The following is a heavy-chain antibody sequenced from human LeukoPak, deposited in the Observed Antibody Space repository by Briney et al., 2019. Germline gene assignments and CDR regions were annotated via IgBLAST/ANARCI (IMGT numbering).Heavy chain of an antibody. CDR1: GFTFSSYA. D-gene: IGHD6-19*01. Sequence: GGSLRLSCAASGFTFSSYAMSWVRQASGKGLEWVSVISGDGGNAYYADSVKGRFTISRDNSKNTLFLQMNSLRAEDTAVYYCAKRTAVTGAIDFWGRGTLVTVSS. V-gene: IGHV3-23*01. CDR2: ISGDGGNA. J-gene: IGHJ4*02. CDR3: AKRTAVTGAIDF.